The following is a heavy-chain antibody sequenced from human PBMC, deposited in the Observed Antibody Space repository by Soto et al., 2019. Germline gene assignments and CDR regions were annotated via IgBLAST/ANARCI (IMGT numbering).Heavy chain of an antibody. D-gene: IGHD6-19*01. V-gene: IGHV2-5*02. J-gene: IGHJ4*02. CDR3: AHGSGWLSDY. CDR1: G. Sequence: GVNWIRPPPGKALEWLGLIYWDDDKQYNPSLKSRLTITRDTSKNQVVLTMTNMDPVDTATYYCAHGSGWLSDYWGQGTLVTVSS. CDR2: IYWDDDK.